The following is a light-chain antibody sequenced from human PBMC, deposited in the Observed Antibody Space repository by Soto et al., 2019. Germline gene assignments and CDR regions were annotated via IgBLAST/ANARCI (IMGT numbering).Light chain of an antibody. CDR1: QSISGW. CDR2: GAS. CDR3: QQYNSYSSLT. Sequence: DIQMTQSPSTLSASVGDRVTITCRASQSISGWLAWYQQKPGKAPKLLIYGASSLASGVPSRFSGSGSETEFTLTISSLQPDDFATYYCQQYNSYSSLTFGGGTKVEIK. V-gene: IGKV1-5*01. J-gene: IGKJ4*01.